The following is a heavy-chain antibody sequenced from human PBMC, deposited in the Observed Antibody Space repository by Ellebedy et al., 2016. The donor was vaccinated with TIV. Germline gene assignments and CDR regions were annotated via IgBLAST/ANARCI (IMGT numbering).Heavy chain of an antibody. CDR1: GFSFGSSW. CDR3: ARDGFGGYLDS. J-gene: IGHJ4*02. D-gene: IGHD3-10*01. CDR2: IREDGNAK. V-gene: IGHV3-7*01. Sequence: PGGSLRLSCAASGFSFGSSWMSWVRQAPGKGLAWVANIREDGNAKFYVDSVKGRFTISRDNGENSVYLQMNSLRVEDTALYYCARDGFGGYLDSWGQGTLIIVSS.